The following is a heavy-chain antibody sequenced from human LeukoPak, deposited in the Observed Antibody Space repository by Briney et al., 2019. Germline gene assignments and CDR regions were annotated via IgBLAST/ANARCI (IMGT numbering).Heavy chain of an antibody. CDR3: ARSHERYSRGDWFDP. V-gene: IGHV3-7*01. CDR2: IKQDGSEK. CDR1: GFTFSSNW. Sequence: GGSLRLSCAAAGFTFSSNWMSWVRQAPGKGREWVANIKQDGSEKYYVDSVRGRFTISRDNAKNSLYLQMSSLRAEDTAVYYCARSHERYSRGDWFDPWGQGTLVTVSS. D-gene: IGHD6-13*01. J-gene: IGHJ5*02.